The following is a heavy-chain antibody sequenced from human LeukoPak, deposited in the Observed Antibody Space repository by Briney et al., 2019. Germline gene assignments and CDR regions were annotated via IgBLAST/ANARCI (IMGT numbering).Heavy chain of an antibody. CDR1: GFTFSSYG. CDR3: AKAGYIAVKLLGDYMDV. CDR2: IRYDGSNK. V-gene: IGHV3-30*02. D-gene: IGHD6-19*01. J-gene: IGHJ6*03. Sequence: VGSLRLSCAASGFTFSSYGMHWVRQAPGKGLEWVAFIRYDGSNKYYADSVKGRFTISRDNSKNTLYLQMNSLRAEDTAVYYCAKAGYIAVKLLGDYMDVWGKGTTVTVSS.